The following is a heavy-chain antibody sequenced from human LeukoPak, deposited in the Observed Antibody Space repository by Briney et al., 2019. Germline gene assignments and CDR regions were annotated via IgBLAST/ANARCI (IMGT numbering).Heavy chain of an antibody. CDR1: GFTFSTYS. V-gene: IGHV3-48*02. J-gene: IGHJ4*02. Sequence: GGSLRLSCAASGFTFSTYSMNWVRQAPGKGLEWVSYISSSTSTIYYADSVKGRFTISRDNAKNSLYLQMNRLRDEGTAVYYCARDGSGGWLVDYCGQGTLVTVSS. CDR3: ARDGSGGWLVDY. CDR2: ISSSTSTI. D-gene: IGHD6-19*01.